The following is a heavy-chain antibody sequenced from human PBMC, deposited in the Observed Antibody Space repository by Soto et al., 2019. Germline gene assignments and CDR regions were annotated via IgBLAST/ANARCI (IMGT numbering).Heavy chain of an antibody. CDR2: IYYSGST. J-gene: IGHJ3*02. V-gene: IGHV4-59*01. CDR1: GGSISSYY. Sequence: TETLSLSCTVSGGSISSYYWSWIRQPPGKGLEWIGYIYYSGSTNYNPSLKSRVTISVDTSKNQFSLKLSSVTAADTAVYYCARAYSSSSIWGQGTMVTVSS. D-gene: IGHD6-13*01. CDR3: ARAYSSSSI.